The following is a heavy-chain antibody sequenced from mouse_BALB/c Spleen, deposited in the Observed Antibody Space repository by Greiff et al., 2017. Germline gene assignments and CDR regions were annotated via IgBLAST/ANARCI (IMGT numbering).Heavy chain of an antibody. CDR2: ISSGGSYT. Sequence: EVHVVESGGDLVKPGGSLKLSCAASGFTFSSYGMSWVRQTPVKRLEWVATISSGGSYTYYPDSVKGRVTISRDNAKNTLYLQMSSLKSEDTAMYYCARLTTTVVDYAMDYWGQGTSVTVSS. CDR1: GFTFSSYG. CDR3: ARLTTTVVDYAMDY. J-gene: IGHJ4*01. D-gene: IGHD1-1*01. V-gene: IGHV5-6*01.